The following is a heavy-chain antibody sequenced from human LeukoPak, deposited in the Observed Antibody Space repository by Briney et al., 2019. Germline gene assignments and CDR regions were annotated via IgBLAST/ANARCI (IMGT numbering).Heavy chain of an antibody. J-gene: IGHJ4*02. V-gene: IGHV5-51*01. CDR3: ARLPGGPYYYDSSGYYPEY. Sequence: GESLKISCKGSGYSFTSYWIGWVRQMPGKGLEWMGIIYPGDSDTRYSPSFQGQVTISADKSISTAYLQWSSLKASDTAMYYCARLPGGPYYYDSSGYYPEYWGQGTLVTVSS. CDR1: GYSFTSYW. CDR2: IYPGDSDT. D-gene: IGHD3-22*01.